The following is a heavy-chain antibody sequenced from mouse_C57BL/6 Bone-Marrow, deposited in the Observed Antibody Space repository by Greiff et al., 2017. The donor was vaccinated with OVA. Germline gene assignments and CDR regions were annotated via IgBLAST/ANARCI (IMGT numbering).Heavy chain of an antibody. Sequence: DVQLQESGAELVRPGASVKLSCTASGFNIKDDYMHWVKQRPDQGLEWIGWIDPENGDTEYASKFQGKATITADTSSNTAYLQLSSLTSEDTAVYYCTFYGNYAWFAYWGQGTLVTVSA. V-gene: IGHV14-4*01. CDR3: TFYGNYAWFAY. J-gene: IGHJ3*01. CDR1: GFNIKDDY. CDR2: IDPENGDT. D-gene: IGHD2-1*01.